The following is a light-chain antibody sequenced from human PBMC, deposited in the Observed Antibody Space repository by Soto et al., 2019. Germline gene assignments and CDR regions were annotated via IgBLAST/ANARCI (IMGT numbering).Light chain of an antibody. V-gene: IGKV3-11*01. J-gene: IGKJ4*01. CDR1: QSVSSY. CDR3: QQRSNWPIT. CDR2: DAS. Sequence: EIVLTQSPATLSLSPGEIATLSCRASQSVSSYLAWYQQKPGQAPRLLIYDASNRATGIPARFSGSGSGTDFTLTISSLEPEDFAGYYCQQRSNWPITCGGGTKVEIK.